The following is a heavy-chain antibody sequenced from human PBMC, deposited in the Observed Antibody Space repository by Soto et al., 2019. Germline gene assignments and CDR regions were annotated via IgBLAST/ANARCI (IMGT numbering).Heavy chain of an antibody. J-gene: IGHJ4*02. CDR1: GFTVSSDW. D-gene: IGHD4-17*01. CDR2: IKQDGSET. Sequence: PGGSLRLSFAASGFTVSSDWMTWVRQAPGKGLEWVANIKQDGSETHYVDPVKGRFTISRDNTKNSLYLQMNSLRVEDTAMYSCVRLRGDYGGAFDSCGQGTLVTVSS. CDR3: VRLRGDYGGAFDS. V-gene: IGHV3-7*01.